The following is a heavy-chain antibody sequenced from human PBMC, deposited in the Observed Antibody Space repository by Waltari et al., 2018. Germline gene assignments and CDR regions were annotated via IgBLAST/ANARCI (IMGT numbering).Heavy chain of an antibody. Sequence: EVQLVESGGGLVQPGGSLSISCVSPGFTFSCYALSRVRQAPGKGPVWVSGLSGSGDNTYYADSVKGRFTISRDNSKSSLYLQMNSLRAGDTAIYYCAKHRPPMFRGVIEGYYFDYWGQGILVRVSS. CDR3: AKHRPPMFRGVIEGYYFDY. CDR2: LSGSGDNT. V-gene: IGHV3-23*04. J-gene: IGHJ4*02. D-gene: IGHD3-10*01. CDR1: GFTFSCYA.